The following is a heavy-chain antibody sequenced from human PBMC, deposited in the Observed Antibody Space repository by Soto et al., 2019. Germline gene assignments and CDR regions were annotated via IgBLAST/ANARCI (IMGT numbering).Heavy chain of an antibody. CDR2: IYYTGST. CDR3: ARGNLAAAGSFDY. V-gene: IGHV4-61*01. D-gene: IGHD6-13*01. Sequence: SETLSLTCTLSGGSLSGGSYHWSWIRQSPGKGLEWLAYIYYTGSTNYNPSLQSRVTISLHTSKNQFSLKLSSVTAADTAVYYCARGNLAAAGSFDYWGQGTLVTVSS. J-gene: IGHJ4*02. CDR1: GGSLSGGSYH.